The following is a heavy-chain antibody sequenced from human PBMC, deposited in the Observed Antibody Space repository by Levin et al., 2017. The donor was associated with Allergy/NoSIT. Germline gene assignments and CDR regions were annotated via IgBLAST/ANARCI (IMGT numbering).Heavy chain of an antibody. Sequence: GESLKISCAASGFTFSSYAMSWVRQAPGKGLEWVSAISGSGGSTYYADSVKGRFTISRDNSKNTLYLQMNSLRAEDTAVYYCAKAAAAAGHYYFDYWGQGTLVTVSS. D-gene: IGHD6-13*01. CDR1: GFTFSSYA. CDR2: ISGSGGST. V-gene: IGHV3-23*01. CDR3: AKAAAAAGHYYFDY. J-gene: IGHJ4*02.